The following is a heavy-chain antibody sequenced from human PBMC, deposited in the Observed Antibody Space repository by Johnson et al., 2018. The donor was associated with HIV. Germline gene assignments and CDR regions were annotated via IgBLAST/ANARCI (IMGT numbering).Heavy chain of an antibody. D-gene: IGHD3-22*01. CDR2: IRYDGSYK. Sequence: VQLVESGGGVVQPGGSLRLSCAASGFTFDDYGMSWVRQAPGKGLEWVAFIRYDGSYKYYGDSVKGRFTISRDNSKNTLYMQMNSLRAEDTAVYYCAREAHYYDSSGLKRGAFDIWGQGTMVTVSS. V-gene: IGHV3-30*02. CDR1: GFTFDDYG. J-gene: IGHJ3*02. CDR3: AREAHYYDSSGLKRGAFDI.